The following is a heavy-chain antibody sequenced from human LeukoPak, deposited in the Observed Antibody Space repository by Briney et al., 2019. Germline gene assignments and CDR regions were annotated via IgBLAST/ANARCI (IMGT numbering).Heavy chain of an antibody. CDR2: INHSGST. D-gene: IGHD4-17*01. J-gene: IGHJ6*03. V-gene: IGHV4-34*01. Sequence: ASETLSLTCAVYGGSFSGYYWSWIRQPPGKGLEWIGEINHSGSTNYNPSLKSRVTISVDTSKNQFSLKLSSVTAADTAVYYCARTDYGDYYYYYYMDVWGKGTTVTVSS. CDR1: GGSFSGYY. CDR3: ARTDYGDYYYYYYMDV.